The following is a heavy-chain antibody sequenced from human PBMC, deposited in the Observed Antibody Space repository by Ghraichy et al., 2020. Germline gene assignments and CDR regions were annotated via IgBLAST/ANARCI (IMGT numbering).Heavy chain of an antibody. CDR1: GFTFSSYA. V-gene: IGHV3-23*01. CDR2: ISGSGGST. J-gene: IGHJ6*02. CDR3: AFRRGITIFGVVIYPALDYYYYGMDV. Sequence: GGSLRLSCAASGFTFSSYAMSWVRQAPGKGLEWVSAISGSGGSTYYADSVKGRFTISRDNSKNTLYLQMNSLRAEDTAVYYCAFRRGITIFGVVIYPALDYYYYGMDVWGQGTTVTVSS. D-gene: IGHD3-3*01.